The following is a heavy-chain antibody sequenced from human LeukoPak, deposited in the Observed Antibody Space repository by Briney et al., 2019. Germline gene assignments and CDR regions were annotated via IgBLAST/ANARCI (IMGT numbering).Heavy chain of an antibody. J-gene: IGHJ4*02. CDR3: AREPYYDILTGSSYYFDY. Sequence: SVKVSCKASGGTFSSYAISWVRQAPGQGLEWMGRIIPILGIANYAQKFQGRVTITADKSTSTAYMELSSLRSEDTAVYYCAREPYYDILTGSSYYFDYWGQGTLVTVSS. CDR2: IIPILGIA. V-gene: IGHV1-69*04. D-gene: IGHD3-9*01. CDR1: GGTFSSYA.